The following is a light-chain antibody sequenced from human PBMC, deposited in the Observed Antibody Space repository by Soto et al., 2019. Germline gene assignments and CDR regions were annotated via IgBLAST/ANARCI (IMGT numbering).Light chain of an antibody. J-gene: IGKJ1*01. V-gene: IGKV1-39*01. CDR2: DAS. Sequence: DIQMTQSPSSLSASVGDRVTITCRASQTISNSLNWYQQKPGKAPKLLIYDASTLQSGVPPRFSGSGSGTDVVLPISSRQPPDFSAYYCYQRAGSRTWTFGQGTRVEAK. CDR1: QTISNS. CDR3: YQRAGSRTWT.